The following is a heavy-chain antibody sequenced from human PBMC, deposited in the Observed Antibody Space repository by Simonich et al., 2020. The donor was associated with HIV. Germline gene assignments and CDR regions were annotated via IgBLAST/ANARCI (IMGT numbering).Heavy chain of an antibody. CDR1: GGSFSGYF. CDR3: ARRGGYAFDY. CDR2: INHSGST. Sequence: QVHLQQWGAGLLKPSETLSLTCAVYGGSFSGYFWNWIGQPPGTGLEWIGEINHSGSTDYTSSLKSRVTISVDTSKNQFSLKLSSVTAADTAMYYCARRGGYAFDYWGQGTLVTVSS. D-gene: IGHD5-12*01. J-gene: IGHJ4*02. V-gene: IGHV4-34*01.